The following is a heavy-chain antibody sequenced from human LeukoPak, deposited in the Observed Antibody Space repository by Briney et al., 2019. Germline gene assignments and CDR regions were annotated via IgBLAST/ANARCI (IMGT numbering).Heavy chain of an antibody. CDR3: ARDDPAVPTHYGAPLDY. CDR2: ISSSSSTI. V-gene: IGHV3-48*01. J-gene: IGHJ4*02. D-gene: IGHD4-17*01. Sequence: GGSLRLSCAASGFTFNSYSMNWVRQAPGKGLEWVSYISSSSSTIYYADSVKGRFTISRDDAKNSLYLQLSSLRAEDTAVYYCARDDPAVPTHYGAPLDYWGQGTLVTVSS. CDR1: GFTFNSYS.